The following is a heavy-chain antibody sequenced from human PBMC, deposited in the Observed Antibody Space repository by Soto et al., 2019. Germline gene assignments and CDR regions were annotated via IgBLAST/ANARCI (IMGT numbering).Heavy chain of an antibody. CDR1: GGSFSGYY. J-gene: IGHJ5*02. CDR3: ARRKQHFLPVNWFDP. CDR2: INHSGST. V-gene: IGHV4-34*01. Sequence: QVQLQQWGAGLLKPSETLSLTCAVYGGSFSGYYWSWIRQPPGKGLEWIGEINHSGSTNYNPSLKSRVTISVDTSKNQFSLKLSSVTAADTAVYYCARRKQHFLPVNWFDPWGQGTLVTVSS.